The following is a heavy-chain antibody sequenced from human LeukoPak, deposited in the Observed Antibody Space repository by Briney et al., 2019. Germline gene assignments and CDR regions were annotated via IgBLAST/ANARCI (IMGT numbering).Heavy chain of an antibody. D-gene: IGHD2-15*01. CDR3: ARTPLPGIGWWFDP. J-gene: IGHJ5*02. CDR2: IYYSGST. V-gene: IGHV4-59*01. Sequence: SETLSLTCTVSGGSISSYYWNWIRQPPGKGLEWIGYIYYSGSTNYNPFLKSRVTISVDTSKNQFSLKVSSVTAADTAVYFCARTPLPGIGWWFDPWGQGTLVTVSS. CDR1: GGSISSYY.